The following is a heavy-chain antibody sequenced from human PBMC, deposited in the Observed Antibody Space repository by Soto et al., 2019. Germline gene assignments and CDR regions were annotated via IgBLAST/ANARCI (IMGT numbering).Heavy chain of an antibody. CDR2: ISGSGGST. D-gene: IGHD6-6*01. CDR1: GFTFSSYA. J-gene: IGHJ4*02. CDR3: AKADRSSSQRFDY. V-gene: IGHV3-23*01. Sequence: GGSLRLSCAASGFTFSSYAMGWVRQAPGKGLEWVSAISGSGGSTYYADSVKGRFTISRDNSKNTLYLQMNSLRAEDTAVYYCAKADRSSSQRFDYWGQGTLVTVSS.